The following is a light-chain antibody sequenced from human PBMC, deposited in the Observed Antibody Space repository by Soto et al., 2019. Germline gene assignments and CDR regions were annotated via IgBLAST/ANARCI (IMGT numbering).Light chain of an antibody. CDR3: AAWDDSLNGPV. CDR1: NSNIGNNA. J-gene: IGLJ3*02. CDR2: YDD. V-gene: IGLV1-36*01. Sequence: QSVLTQPPSVSAAPGQRVTISCSGSNSNIGNNAVNWYQQLPGKAPKLLIHYDDRVPSGVSDRFSGSKSGTSASPAISALQSEDEADYYCAAWDDSLNGPVFGGGTKLTVL.